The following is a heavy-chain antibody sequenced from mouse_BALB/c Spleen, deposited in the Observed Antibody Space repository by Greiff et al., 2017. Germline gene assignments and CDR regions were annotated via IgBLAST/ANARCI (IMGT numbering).Heavy chain of an antibody. J-gene: IGHJ3*01. CDR2: ISSGGSYT. Sequence: EVKLVESGGGLVKPGGSLKLSCAASGFTFSSYAMSWVRQSPEKRLAWVAEISSGGSYTYYPDTVTGRFTISRDNAKNTLYLEMSSLRSEDTAMYYCAREDGYYSFAYWGQGTLVTVSA. CDR3: AREDGYYSFAY. V-gene: IGHV5-9-4*01. D-gene: IGHD2-3*01. CDR1: GFTFSSYA.